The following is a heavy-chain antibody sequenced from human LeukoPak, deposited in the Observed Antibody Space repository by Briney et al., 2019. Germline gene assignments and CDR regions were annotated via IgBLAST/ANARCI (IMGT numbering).Heavy chain of an antibody. V-gene: IGHV3-7*03. J-gene: IGHJ5*02. D-gene: IGHD2-15*01. CDR1: GFTFTSYW. CDR2: IKQDGGEK. Sequence: GGSLRLSCVASGFTFTSYWMSWVRQAPGKGLEWVANIKQDGGEKYYVDSVKGRFTISRDNAKNSLYLQMNSLRAEDTAVYYCAKVGVVVVADNWFDPWGQGTLVTVSS. CDR3: AKVGVVVVADNWFDP.